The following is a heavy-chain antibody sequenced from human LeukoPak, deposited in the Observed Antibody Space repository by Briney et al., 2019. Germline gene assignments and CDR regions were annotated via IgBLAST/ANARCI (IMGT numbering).Heavy chain of an antibody. Sequence: PGGSLRLSCAVSGFTFSSYAMSWVRQAPGKGLEWVSVIYSGGSTYYADSVKGRFTISRDNSKNTLYLQMNSLRAEDTAVYYCARDHRDWNYGWFDPWGQGTLVTVSS. CDR1: GFTFSSYA. CDR2: IYSGGST. V-gene: IGHV3-66*01. J-gene: IGHJ5*02. CDR3: ARDHRDWNYGWFDP. D-gene: IGHD1-7*01.